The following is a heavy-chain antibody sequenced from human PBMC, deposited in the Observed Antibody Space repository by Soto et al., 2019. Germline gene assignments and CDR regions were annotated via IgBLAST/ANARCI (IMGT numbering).Heavy chain of an antibody. D-gene: IGHD3-3*01. V-gene: IGHV4-34*01. CDR3: ARVRDWFDP. J-gene: IGHJ5*02. CDR2: IDHSGYT. CDR1: GGSFSGYY. Sequence: PSETLSLTCAVYGGSFSGYYWNWIRQPPGKGLEWIGEIDHSGYTNYNLSLKSRVTISVDTSKNQFSLRLTSVTAADTAVYYCARVRDWFDPWGQGTLVTVS.